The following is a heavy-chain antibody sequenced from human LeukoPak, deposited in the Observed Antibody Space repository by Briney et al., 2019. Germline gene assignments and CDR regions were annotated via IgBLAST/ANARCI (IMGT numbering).Heavy chain of an antibody. CDR2: IYYGGST. V-gene: IGHV4-31*03. J-gene: IGHJ5*02. CDR1: GGSISSGGYY. CDR3: ARVGCSTSCPNWFDP. D-gene: IGHD2-2*01. Sequence: PSETLPLTCTVSGGSISSGGYYWSWIRQHPGTGLEWIGYIYYGGSTYYNPSLKSRVTISVDTSKNQFSLKLSSVTAADTAVYYCARVGCSTSCPNWFDPWGQGTLVTVSS.